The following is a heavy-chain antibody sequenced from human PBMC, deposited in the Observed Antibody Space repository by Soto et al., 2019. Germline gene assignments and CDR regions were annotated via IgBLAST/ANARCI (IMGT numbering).Heavy chain of an antibody. CDR2: IYYSGST. J-gene: IGHJ5*02. CDR3: ARENCSSTSCYDGGDWFDP. CDR1: GGSISSGGYY. D-gene: IGHD2-2*01. Sequence: SETLSLTCTVSGGSISSGGYYWSWIRQHPGKGLEWIGYIYYSGSTYYNPSLKGRVTISVDTSKNQFSLKLSSVTAADTAVYYCARENCSSTSCYDGGDWFDPWGQGTLVTVSS. V-gene: IGHV4-31*03.